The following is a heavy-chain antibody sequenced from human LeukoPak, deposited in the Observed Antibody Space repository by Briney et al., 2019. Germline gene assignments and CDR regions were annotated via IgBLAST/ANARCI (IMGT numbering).Heavy chain of an antibody. CDR1: VYSFTAFY. Sequence: ASVKVSCKTSVYSFTAFYIHWVRQAPGQGLEWMGWIHPRRGDTNYAQKFQGRVTMTRDTSINTAYMELRSDDTAVYYCARGAHSGSYFLIDYWGQGTLVTVSS. D-gene: IGHD1-26*01. CDR3: ARGAHSGSYFLIDY. V-gene: IGHV1-2*02. CDR2: IHPRRGDT. J-gene: IGHJ4*02.